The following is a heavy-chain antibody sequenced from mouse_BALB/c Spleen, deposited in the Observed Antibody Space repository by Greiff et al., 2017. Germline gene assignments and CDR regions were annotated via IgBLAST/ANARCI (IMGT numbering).Heavy chain of an antibody. D-gene: IGHD1-1*01. V-gene: IGHV5-12-1*01. CDR1: GFAFSSYD. CDR3: ERHYYYGSSSPWFAY. J-gene: IGHJ3*01. Sequence: EVQLVESGGGLVKPGGSLKLSCAASGFAFSSYDMSWVRQTPEKRLEWVAYISSGGGSTYYPDTVKGRFTISRDNAKNTLYLQMSSLKSEDTAMYYGERHYYYGSSSPWFAYWGQGTVVTVSA. CDR2: ISSGGGST.